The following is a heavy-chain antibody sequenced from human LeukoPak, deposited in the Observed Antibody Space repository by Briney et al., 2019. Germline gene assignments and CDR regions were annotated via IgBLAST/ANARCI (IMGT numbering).Heavy chain of an antibody. CDR1: GGSFSGYY. J-gene: IGHJ4*02. V-gene: IGHV4-34*01. D-gene: IGHD6-13*01. CDR2: INHSGST. CDR3: ARVHIAAAGTIFNY. Sequence: SETLSLTCAVYGGSFSGYYWSWIRQPPGKGLEWIGEINHSGSTNYNPSLKSRVTISVDTSKNQFSLELSSVTAADTAVYYYARVHIAAAGTIFNYWGQGTLVTVSS.